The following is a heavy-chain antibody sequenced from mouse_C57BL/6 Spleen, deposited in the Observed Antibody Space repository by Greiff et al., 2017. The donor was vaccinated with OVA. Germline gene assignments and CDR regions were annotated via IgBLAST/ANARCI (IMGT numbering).Heavy chain of an antibody. Sequence: VKLVESGAELVKPGASVKLSCKASGYTFTEYTIHWVKQRSGQGLEWIGWFYPGSGSIKYNEKFKDKATLTADKSSSTVYMELSRLTSEDSAVYFCARHEEDDYGFAYWGQGTLVTVSA. CDR2: FYPGSGSI. V-gene: IGHV1-62-2*01. CDR1: GYTFTEYT. D-gene: IGHD2-4*01. CDR3: ARHEEDDYGFAY. J-gene: IGHJ3*01.